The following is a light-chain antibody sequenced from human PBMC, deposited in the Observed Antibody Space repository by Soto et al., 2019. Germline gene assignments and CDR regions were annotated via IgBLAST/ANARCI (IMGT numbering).Light chain of an antibody. J-gene: IGKJ1*01. V-gene: IGKV1-5*01. CDR3: QQYNSYPWT. CDR2: DAS. CDR1: QSISSW. Sequence: DIQMTQSPSTLSASVGDRVTITCRASQSISSWLAWYQQKPGKAPKLLIYDASSLESGVPSRFSGSGSGPALTLTISSLQPAEVATYYCQQYNSYPWTFGQGTKVDIK.